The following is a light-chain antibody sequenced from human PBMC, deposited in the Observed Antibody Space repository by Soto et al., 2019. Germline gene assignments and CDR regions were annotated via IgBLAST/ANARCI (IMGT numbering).Light chain of an antibody. CDR2: RNN. CDR3: AAWDDSLSGHYV. Sequence: QSVLTQPPSASGAPGQRVTISFSGSTSNIGTNYVYWYHQLPGTAPKLLISRNNQRPSGVPDRFSGSKSGTSASLAISGLRSEDEGDYYCAAWDDSLSGHYVFGTGTKVTVL. CDR1: TSNIGTNY. V-gene: IGLV1-47*01. J-gene: IGLJ1*01.